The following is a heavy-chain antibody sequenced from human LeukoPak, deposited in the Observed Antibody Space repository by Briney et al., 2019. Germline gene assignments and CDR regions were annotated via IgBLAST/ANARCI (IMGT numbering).Heavy chain of an antibody. CDR3: ARMRIDGGYSYGRYYYGMDV. D-gene: IGHD5-18*01. CDR1: GYTFTSYA. Sequence: GASVKVSCKASGYTFTSYAMNWVRQAPGQGLEWMGWINTNTGNPTYAQGFTGRFVFSLDTSVSTAYLQISSLKAEDTAVYYCARMRIDGGYSYGRYYYGMDVWGQGTTVTVSS. V-gene: IGHV7-4-1*02. J-gene: IGHJ6*02. CDR2: INTNTGNP.